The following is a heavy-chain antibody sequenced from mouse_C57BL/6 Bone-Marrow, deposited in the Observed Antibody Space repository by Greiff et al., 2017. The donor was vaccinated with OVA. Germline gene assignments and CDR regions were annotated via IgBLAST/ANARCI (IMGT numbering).Heavy chain of an antibody. CDR1: GYTFTSYT. V-gene: IGHV1-4*01. D-gene: IGHD2-3*01. Sequence: QVQLQQSGAELARPGASVKMSCKASGYTFTSYTMHWVKQRPGQGLEWIGYINPSSGYTKSNQKFKDKATLTADKSSSTAYMQLSSLTSEDSAVYYCARLLGGYYGDYWGKGTTLTVSS. CDR3: ARLLGGYYGDY. CDR2: INPSSGYT. J-gene: IGHJ2*01.